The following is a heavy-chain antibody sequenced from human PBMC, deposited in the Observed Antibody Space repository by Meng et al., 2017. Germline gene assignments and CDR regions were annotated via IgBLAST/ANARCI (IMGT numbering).Heavy chain of an antibody. D-gene: IGHD4-23*01. Sequence: VQRVHVGGEVKKPGSSAKVSCKASGGTFSIYAISWVRQAPGQGLEWMGGIIPIFGTANYAQKFQGRVTITADKSTSTAYMELSSLRSEDTAVYYCARGVGYGGNSLYFDYWGQGTLVTVSS. J-gene: IGHJ4*02. V-gene: IGHV1-69*06. CDR1: GGTFSIYA. CDR3: ARGVGYGGNSLYFDY. CDR2: IIPIFGTA.